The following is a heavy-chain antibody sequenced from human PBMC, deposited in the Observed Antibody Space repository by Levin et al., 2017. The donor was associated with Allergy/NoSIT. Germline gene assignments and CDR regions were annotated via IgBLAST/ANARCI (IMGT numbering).Heavy chain of an antibody. CDR3: ARDPASDPPRAFDY. CDR1: GDSFSSNNW. Sequence: SQTLSLTCAVSGDSFSSNNWWSWVRQTPGKGLEWIGEIYDSGSTNYNPSLKSRVTISLDKSKNQFSLNLYSVTAADTAVYDCARDPASDPPRAFDYWGQGTLVTVSS. V-gene: IGHV4-4*02. CDR2: IYDSGST. J-gene: IGHJ4*02.